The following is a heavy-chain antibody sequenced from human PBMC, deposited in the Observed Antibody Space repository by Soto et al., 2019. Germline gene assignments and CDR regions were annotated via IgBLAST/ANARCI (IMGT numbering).Heavy chain of an antibody. D-gene: IGHD2-15*01. J-gene: IGHJ4*02. CDR1: GFTFDDYT. V-gene: IGHV3-43*01. Sequence: GGSLRLSCAASGFTFDDYTMHWVRQAPGKGLEWVSLISWDGGSTYYADSVKGRFTISRDNSKNSLYLQMNSLRTEDTALYYCAKDISRYCSGGSCYYRYFDYWGQGTLVTVSS. CDR2: ISWDGGST. CDR3: AKDISRYCSGGSCYYRYFDY.